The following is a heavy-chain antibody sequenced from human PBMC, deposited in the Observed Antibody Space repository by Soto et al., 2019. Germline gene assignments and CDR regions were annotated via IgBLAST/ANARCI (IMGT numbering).Heavy chain of an antibody. Sequence: QVQLQESGPGLVKPSQTLSLTCSVSGDSISGGYYWSWIRQHPGKGLEWIGCVSPIGTPYYSPSLSSRVSISMHTSKNQLSLEVRSVSAADTAVYYCARDRGSYGMDVWGQGTTVTVSS. CDR3: ARDRGSYGMDV. CDR2: VSPIGTP. J-gene: IGHJ6*02. V-gene: IGHV4-31*03. CDR1: GDSISGGYY.